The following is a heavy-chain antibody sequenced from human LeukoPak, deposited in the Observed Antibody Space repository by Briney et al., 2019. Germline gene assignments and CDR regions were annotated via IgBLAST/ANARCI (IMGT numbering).Heavy chain of an antibody. D-gene: IGHD6-13*01. V-gene: IGHV4-59*01. CDR1: GVSISSYY. J-gene: IGHJ6*02. CDR2: IYYSGST. CDR3: ARDGGVGSSSWTYYYYGMDV. Sequence: SETLSLTCTVSGVSISSYYWSWIRQPPGKGLDWIGSIYYSGSTNYNPSLKTRVTISVDTSKNQFSLKLSSVTAADTAVYYCARDGGVGSSSWTYYYYGMDVWGQGTTVTVSS.